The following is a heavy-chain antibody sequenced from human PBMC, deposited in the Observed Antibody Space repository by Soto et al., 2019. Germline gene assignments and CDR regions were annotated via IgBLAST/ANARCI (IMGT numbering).Heavy chain of an antibody. CDR3: ATGYSSSWYTPFDY. D-gene: IGHD6-13*01. Sequence: QVQLQQSGPGLVKPSQTLSLTCAISGDSVSSNSAAWNWIRQSPSTGLEWLGRTYYRSKWYNDYAVYVKSRITINPATSKNHCSLQLNSVTPEDTAVYYCATGYSSSWYTPFDYWGQGTLVTVSS. V-gene: IGHV6-1*01. CDR1: GDSVSSNSAA. J-gene: IGHJ4*02. CDR2: TYYRSKWYN.